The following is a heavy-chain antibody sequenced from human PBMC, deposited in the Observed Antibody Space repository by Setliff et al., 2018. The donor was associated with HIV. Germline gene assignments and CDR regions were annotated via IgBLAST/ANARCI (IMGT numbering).Heavy chain of an antibody. CDR1: GSSINSTFR. D-gene: IGHD3-22*01. CDR3: ARDYYDKSGFPHYYFDY. Sequence: PSETLSLTCDVSGSSINSTFRWGWIRQSPGKGLVWIGSVSSTGSTSYNPSLMSRLTISVDTSKNHFSLTLSSVTAADTAVYYCARDYYDKSGFPHYYFDYWGQGALVTVSS. CDR2: VSSTGST. V-gene: IGHV4-38-2*02. J-gene: IGHJ4*02.